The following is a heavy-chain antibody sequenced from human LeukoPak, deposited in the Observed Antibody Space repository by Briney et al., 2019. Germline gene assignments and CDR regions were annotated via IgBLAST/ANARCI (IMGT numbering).Heavy chain of an antibody. D-gene: IGHD5-12*01. V-gene: IGHV3-53*01. J-gene: IGHJ4*02. CDR2: IYSGGST. CDR1: GFTVSSNY. Sequence: GGSLRLSCPASGFTVSSNYMSWVRQAPGKGLEWVSVIYSGGSTYYADSVKGRFTISRDNSKNTLYLQMNSLRAEDTAVYYCARERGSGYGYWGQGTLVTVSS. CDR3: ARERGSGYGY.